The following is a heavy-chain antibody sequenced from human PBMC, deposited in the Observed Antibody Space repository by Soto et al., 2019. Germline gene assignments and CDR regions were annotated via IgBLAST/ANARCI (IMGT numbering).Heavy chain of an antibody. J-gene: IGHJ5*02. D-gene: IGHD2-15*01. CDR2: IKSKSDGGTT. V-gene: IGHV3-15*01. CDR1: GFTFSDAW. Sequence: GGSLRLSCAASGFTFSDAWMSWVRQAPGKGLDWVGRIKSKSDGGTTEYAAPVRGRFTISRDDSKSTLYLQMNSLKTEDTAVYYCTTDLWRIAVVVGSTGYFNPWGQGTPVTVSS. CDR3: TTDLWRIAVVVGSTGYFNP.